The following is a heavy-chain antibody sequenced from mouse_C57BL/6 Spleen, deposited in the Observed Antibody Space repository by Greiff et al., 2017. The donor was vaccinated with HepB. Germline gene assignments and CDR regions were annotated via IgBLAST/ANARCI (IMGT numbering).Heavy chain of an antibody. CDR2: INYDGSST. CDR1: GFTFSDYY. Sequence: EVKLMESEGGLVQPGSSMKLSCTASGFTFSDYYMAWVRQVPEKGLEWVANINYDGSSTYYLDSLKSRFIISRDNAKNILYLQMSSLKSEDTATYYCASQHYYGTMDYWGQGTSVTVSS. J-gene: IGHJ4*01. V-gene: IGHV5-16*01. CDR3: ASQHYYGTMDY. D-gene: IGHD1-2*01.